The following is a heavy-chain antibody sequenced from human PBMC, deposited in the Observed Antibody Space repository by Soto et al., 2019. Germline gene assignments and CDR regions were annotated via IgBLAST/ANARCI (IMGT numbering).Heavy chain of an antibody. CDR2: ISTYSDST. Sequence: ASVKVSCKAFGYTFTSYGIAWVRKAPGQGPEWMGWISTYSDSTNYAQTLQGRVTMTTDTSTTTASMELRSLTPDDTAVYYCVRGYSGSYNFDYWGQGTLVAVSS. V-gene: IGHV1-18*04. J-gene: IGHJ4*02. CDR1: GYTFTSYG. D-gene: IGHD1-26*01. CDR3: VRGYSGSYNFDY.